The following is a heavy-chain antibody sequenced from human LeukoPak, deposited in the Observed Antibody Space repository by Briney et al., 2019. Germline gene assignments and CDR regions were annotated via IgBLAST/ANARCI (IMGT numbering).Heavy chain of an antibody. D-gene: IGHD2-21*02. J-gene: IGHJ3*02. Sequence: GESLRISCKCSGFDFTAYGIAWVRQMPGKGLEWMGNIYPGGSNGRYSPSFQGQVTISADKSISTAYLQWSSLKASDTAMYYCARPHCGGDCSQAAFDIWGQGTMVTVSS. CDR3: ARPHCGGDCSQAAFDI. CDR1: GFDFTAYG. V-gene: IGHV5-51*01. CDR2: IYPGGSNG.